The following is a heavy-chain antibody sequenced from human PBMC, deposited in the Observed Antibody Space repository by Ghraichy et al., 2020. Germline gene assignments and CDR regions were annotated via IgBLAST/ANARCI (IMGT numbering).Heavy chain of an antibody. V-gene: IGHV3-74*01. D-gene: IGHD4-17*01. CDR2: IKSDGSTT. Sequence: GGSLRLSCAASGFTFSSYWMHWVRQAPGKGLVWVSRIKSDGSTTDYADSVKSRFTISRDNAKNTLYLQMNSLRVEDTAVYYCARGYGDYESPLPFDYWGQGTLVTVSS. J-gene: IGHJ4*02. CDR3: ARGYGDYESPLPFDY. CDR1: GFTFSSYW.